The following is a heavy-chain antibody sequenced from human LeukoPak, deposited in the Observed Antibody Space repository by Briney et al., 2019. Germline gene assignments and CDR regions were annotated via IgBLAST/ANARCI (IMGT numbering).Heavy chain of an antibody. V-gene: IGHV3-23*01. CDR3: AKTDSSGYYYGTFDY. D-gene: IGHD3-22*01. J-gene: IGHJ4*02. CDR1: GFTFSSYA. CDR2: ISGSGGST. Sequence: GGSLRLSCAASGFTFSSYAMSWVRQAPGKGLEWVSGISGSGGSTHYADSVRGRFTISRDNFKNTLYLQMNSLRAEDTAVYYCAKTDSSGYYYGTFDYWGQGTLVTVSS.